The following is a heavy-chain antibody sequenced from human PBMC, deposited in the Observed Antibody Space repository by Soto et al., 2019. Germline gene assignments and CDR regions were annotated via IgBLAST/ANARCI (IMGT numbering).Heavy chain of an antibody. Sequence: EVQLVESGGGLVKPGGSLRLSCAASGFTFSTYTMNWVRQAPGKGLEWVSSISDSSNYINYADSVKGRFTISRDNAKNSLFLQMNSLRAEDTAVYYCARDRRPRNEVDPFDYWGQGSLVTVSS. J-gene: IGHJ4*02. D-gene: IGHD1-1*01. V-gene: IGHV3-21*02. CDR2: ISDSSNYI. CDR1: GFTFSTYT. CDR3: ARDRRPRNEVDPFDY.